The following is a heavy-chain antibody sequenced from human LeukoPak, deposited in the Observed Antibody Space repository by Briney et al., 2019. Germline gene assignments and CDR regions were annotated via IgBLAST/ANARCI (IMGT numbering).Heavy chain of an antibody. CDR3: VKDWESKSSGWLTRNWFDP. Sequence: GGSLRLSCAASGFTVSSNYMSWVRQALGKGLEWVSVIYSGGSTYYADSVKGRFTISRDNSKNTLYLQMNSLRAEDTALYYCVKDWESKSSGWLTRNWFDPWGQGTLVTVSS. J-gene: IGHJ5*02. CDR1: GFTVSSNY. V-gene: IGHV3-66*01. D-gene: IGHD6-19*01. CDR2: IYSGGST.